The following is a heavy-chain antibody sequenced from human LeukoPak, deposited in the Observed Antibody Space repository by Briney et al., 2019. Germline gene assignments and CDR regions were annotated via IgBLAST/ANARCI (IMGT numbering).Heavy chain of an antibody. V-gene: IGHV4-59*12. D-gene: IGHD3-10*01. CDR1: GGSISSYY. CDR2: IYYSGST. CDR3: ARDRYYYGSGSYPYMDV. Sequence: SETLSLTCTVSGGSISSYYWSWIRQPPGKGLEWIGYIYYSGSTNYNPSLKSRVTISVDTSKNQFSLKLSSETAVDTAVYYCARDRYYYGSGSYPYMDVWGKGTTVTISS. J-gene: IGHJ6*03.